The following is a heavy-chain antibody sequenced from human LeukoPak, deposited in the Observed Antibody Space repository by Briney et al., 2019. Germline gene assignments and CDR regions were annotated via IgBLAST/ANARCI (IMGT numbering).Heavy chain of an antibody. Sequence: PGGSLRLSCVASGFTFKLYWMHWVRQAPGKRPVWVARINDDGSDTIYADSVKGRFTISRDNAKNTLYLQMNSLRAEDTAVYLCGRSAIGTYYRDYAGERTLVTASS. D-gene: IGHD2-21*01. CDR3: GRSAIGTYYRDY. V-gene: IGHV3-74*01. CDR1: GFTFKLYW. CDR2: INDDGSDT. J-gene: IGHJ4*02.